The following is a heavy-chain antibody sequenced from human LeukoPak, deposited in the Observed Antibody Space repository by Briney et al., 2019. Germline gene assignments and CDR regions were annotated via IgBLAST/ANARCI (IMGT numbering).Heavy chain of an antibody. J-gene: IGHJ6*04. V-gene: IGHV3-30*04. CDR2: ISYDGSNK. CDR1: GFTFSSYA. D-gene: IGHD2-21*02. CDR3: VRDEALAYCGGDCQTVGYYGMDV. Sequence: GGSLRLSCAASGFTFSSYAMHWVRQAPGKGLEWVAVISYDGSNKYYADSVKGRFTISRDNSKNTLYLQMNSQRAEDTAVYYCVRDEALAYCGGDCQTVGYYGMDVWGKGTTVTVSS.